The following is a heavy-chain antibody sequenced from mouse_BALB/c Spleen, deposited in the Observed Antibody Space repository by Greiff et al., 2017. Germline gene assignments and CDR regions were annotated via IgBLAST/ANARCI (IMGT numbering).Heavy chain of an antibody. V-gene: IGHV14-4*02. D-gene: IGHD4-1*01. J-gene: IGHJ4*01. CDR2: IDPENGDT. CDR1: GFNIKDYY. CDR3: NAVGRGAMDY. Sequence: EVQLQQSGAELVRSGASVKLSCTASGFNIKDYYMHWVKQRPEQGLEWIGWIDPENGDTEYAPKFQGKATMTADTSSNTAYLQLSSLTSEDTAVYYCNAVGRGAMDYWGQGTSVTVSS.